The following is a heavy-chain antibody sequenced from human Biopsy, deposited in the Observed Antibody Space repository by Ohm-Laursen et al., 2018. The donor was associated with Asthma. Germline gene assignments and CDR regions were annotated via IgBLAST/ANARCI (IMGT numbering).Heavy chain of an antibody. CDR3: SRDTLGYYFDI. V-gene: IGHV3-30-3*01. CDR2: ITFDGSTQ. Sequence: SLRLSCTASGTHFGSYNMHWARQAPGKGLEWVAVITFDGSTQHYGDSVKGRFTISKDNSRNMLFLQMNSLRAEDTAVYYCSRDTLGYYFDIWGQGTQVTVSS. CDR1: GTHFGSYN. J-gene: IGHJ4*02. D-gene: IGHD6-13*01.